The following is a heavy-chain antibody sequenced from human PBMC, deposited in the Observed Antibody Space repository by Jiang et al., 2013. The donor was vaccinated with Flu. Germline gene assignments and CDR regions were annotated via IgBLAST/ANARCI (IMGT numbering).Heavy chain of an antibody. CDR3: ARASIADRAGTDV. CDR2: KANSYTT. V-gene: IGHV3-72*01. D-gene: IGHD6-6*01. Sequence: KANSYTTEYAASVKGRVTVSREDSKNSLYLQMNSLRTDDTAVYYCARASIADRAGTDVWGQGTTVTVSS. J-gene: IGHJ6*02.